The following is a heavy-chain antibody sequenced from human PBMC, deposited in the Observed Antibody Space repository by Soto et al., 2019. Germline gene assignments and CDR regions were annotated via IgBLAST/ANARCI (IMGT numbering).Heavy chain of an antibody. V-gene: IGHV3-30*03. CDR2: ISYDGSNK. D-gene: IGHD6-13*01. CDR3: ARDVSPGSSSLYLDAFDI. CDR1: GFTFSSYG. Sequence: GGSLRLSCAASGFTFSSYGMHWVRQAPGKGLEWVAVISYDGSNKYYADSVKGRFTISRDNSKNTLYLEMNSLRAEDTALYYCARDVSPGSSSLYLDAFDIWGQGTMVTVSS. J-gene: IGHJ3*02.